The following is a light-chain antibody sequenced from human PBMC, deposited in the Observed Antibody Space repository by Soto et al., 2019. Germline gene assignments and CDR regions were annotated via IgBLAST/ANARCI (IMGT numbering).Light chain of an antibody. J-gene: IGKJ1*01. CDR2: GAS. V-gene: IGKV3-15*01. CDR3: QQRSNWLWT. Sequence: EVVMTQSPATLSVSPGERATLSCRASETVATNLAWYQQKPGQAPRLLISGASTRAAGISDRFRGSGSGTEFTLTISSLRSEDFAVYYCQQRSNWLWTFGQGTKVDIK. CDR1: ETVATN.